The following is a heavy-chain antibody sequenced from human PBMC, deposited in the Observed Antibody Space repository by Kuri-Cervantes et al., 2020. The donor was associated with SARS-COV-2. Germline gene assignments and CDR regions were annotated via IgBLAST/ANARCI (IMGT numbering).Heavy chain of an antibody. D-gene: IGHD7-27*01. V-gene: IGHV4-39*07. CDR1: GGSISSSSYY. Sequence: SETLSLTCTVSGGSISSSSYYWGWIRQPPGKGLEWIGSIYDSGSTYYNPSLKSRVTISVDTSKNQFSLKLSSVTAADTAVYYCARDGTPKSWGSAFDIWGQGTMVTVSS. CDR2: IYDSGST. CDR3: ARDGTPKSWGSAFDI. J-gene: IGHJ3*02.